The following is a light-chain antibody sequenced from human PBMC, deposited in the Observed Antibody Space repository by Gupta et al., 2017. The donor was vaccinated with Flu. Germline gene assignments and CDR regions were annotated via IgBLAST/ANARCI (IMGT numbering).Light chain of an antibody. CDR1: QSIGKY. Sequence: DVQLSQSPSSLSASVGDRVTITCRASQSIGKYINWYQHRPGQAPKLLIYFASNLQSGVPSGFSGSGSGTDFTLTTSSLQPEDLATYFCQQTYTAPFAFGPGTNVDL. J-gene: IGKJ3*01. V-gene: IGKV1-39*01. CDR3: QQTYTAPFA. CDR2: FAS.